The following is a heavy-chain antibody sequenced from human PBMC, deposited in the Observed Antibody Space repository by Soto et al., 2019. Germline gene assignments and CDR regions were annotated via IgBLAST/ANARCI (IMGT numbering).Heavy chain of an antibody. D-gene: IGHD3-10*01. CDR1: GYTFTGYY. CDR2: INPHTGVT. V-gene: IGHV1-2*04. J-gene: IGHJ5*02. Sequence: GASVKVSCKTSGYTFTGYYIHWVRQAPGQGLEWMGWINPHTGVTNYAQNFKGWVTMTRETSISTVYMEMTRLKSDDTAVYYCARESGGVPGTLDPWGQGTLVTVSS. CDR3: ARESGGVPGTLDP.